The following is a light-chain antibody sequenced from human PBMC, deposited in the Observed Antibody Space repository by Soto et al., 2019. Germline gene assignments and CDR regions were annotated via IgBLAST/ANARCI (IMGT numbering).Light chain of an antibody. CDR1: QSISIY. CDR3: QQYNSYSWT. V-gene: IGKV1-5*01. Sequence: DIQMTQSPSSLSASVGDRVTITCRASQSISIYLNWYQLKPGKAPKLLIYDASSLESGVPSRFSGSGSGTEFTLTISSLQPDDFATYYCQQYNSYSWTFGQGTKVDIK. J-gene: IGKJ1*01. CDR2: DAS.